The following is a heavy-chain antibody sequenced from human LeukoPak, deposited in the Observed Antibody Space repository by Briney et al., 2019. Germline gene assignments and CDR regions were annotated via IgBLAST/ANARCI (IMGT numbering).Heavy chain of an antibody. CDR2: IPYDGSNK. CDR1: GFTFSSYG. J-gene: IGHJ4*02. CDR3: AKYQCSSTTCYGSPGY. V-gene: IGHV3-30*02. Sequence: GGSLRLSCAASGFTFSSYGMHWVRQAPGKGLEWVAFIPYDGSNKYYGDSVKGRFTISRDNSKNALYLQMNSLRAEDTAVYYCAKYQCSSTTCYGSPGYWGQGTLVTVSS. D-gene: IGHD2-2*01.